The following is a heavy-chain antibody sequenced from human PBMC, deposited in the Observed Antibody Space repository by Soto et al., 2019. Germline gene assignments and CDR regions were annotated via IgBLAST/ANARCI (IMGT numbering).Heavy chain of an antibody. CDR1: GFTFSSYA. D-gene: IGHD3-16*02. V-gene: IGHV3-30*18. Sequence: QVQLVESGGGVVQPGRSLRLSCAASGFTFSSYAMHWVRQAPGKGLEWVAVISYDGSDKYYADSVKGRFTISRDNSKNTLNLQMNSLRADDTAVYYCAKALGELSPESYDYWGKGTLITVS. J-gene: IGHJ4*02. CDR3: AKALGELSPESYDY. CDR2: ISYDGSDK.